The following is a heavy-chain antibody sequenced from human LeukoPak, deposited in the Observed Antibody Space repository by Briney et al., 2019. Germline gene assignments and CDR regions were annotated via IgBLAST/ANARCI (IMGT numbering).Heavy chain of an antibody. CDR1: DYSISSVYY. D-gene: IGHD6-19*01. Sequence: SETLSLTCNVSDYSISSVYYWGWIRQSPGKGLEWIGSIYHTGYTYYNPSLKSRITISLETSRTQFSLKLNSVTAADTAVYFCVTTGHSSGWQFDYWGQGTLVTVSS. J-gene: IGHJ4*02. V-gene: IGHV4-38-2*02. CDR2: IYHTGYT. CDR3: VTTGHSSGWQFDY.